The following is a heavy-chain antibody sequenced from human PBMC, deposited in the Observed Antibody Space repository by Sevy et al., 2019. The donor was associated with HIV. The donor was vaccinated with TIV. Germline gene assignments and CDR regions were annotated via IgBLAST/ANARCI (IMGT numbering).Heavy chain of an antibody. CDR3: ATCSSGDSYYYGMDF. D-gene: IGHD4-17*01. V-gene: IGHV3-53*01. CDR2: VYSGGRI. Sequence: GGSLRLSCAASGFSVSTNYMTWVRQAPGKGLEWVSVVYSGGRIEYADSVKGRFTIFRDISKNARFLELSSLTAEDTAVYYCATCSSGDSYYYGMDFWGQGTTVTVSS. CDR1: GFSVSTNY. J-gene: IGHJ6*02.